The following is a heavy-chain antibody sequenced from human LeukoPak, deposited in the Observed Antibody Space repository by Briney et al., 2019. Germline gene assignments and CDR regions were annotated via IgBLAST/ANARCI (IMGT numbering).Heavy chain of an antibody. CDR1: GYSFTSHW. CDR2: IYPGDSDT. D-gene: IGHD5-24*01. Sequence: GESLKISCKGSGYSFTSHWIGWVRQMPGKGLEWMGIIYPGDSDTRYSPSFQGQVTISADKSISTAYLQWSSLKASDTAMYYCARLLIDGYNYMLESGGEGAFDIWGQGTMVTVSS. V-gene: IGHV5-51*01. CDR3: ARLLIDGYNYMLESGGEGAFDI. J-gene: IGHJ3*02.